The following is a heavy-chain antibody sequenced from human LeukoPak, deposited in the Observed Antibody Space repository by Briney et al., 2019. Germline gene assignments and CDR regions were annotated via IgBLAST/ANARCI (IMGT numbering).Heavy chain of an antibody. V-gene: IGHV5-51*01. CDR3: AKGLVVGMATIDDSGSVSASDY. CDR2: IYTGDSDT. Sequence: GAPLQISSTASGTSITNYRIGWVRQLPGKVLEWTSIIYTGDSDTRYGLSYQGQVTISADKAISTAYLQWSSLKASDTGMYYCAKGLVVGMATIDDSGSVSASDYWGEGTLVTVSS. CDR1: GTSITNYR. D-gene: IGHD5-24*01. J-gene: IGHJ4*02.